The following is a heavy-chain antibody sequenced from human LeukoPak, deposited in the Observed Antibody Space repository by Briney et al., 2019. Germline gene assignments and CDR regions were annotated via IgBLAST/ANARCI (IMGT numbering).Heavy chain of an antibody. V-gene: IGHV5-51*01. Sequence: GESLKISCKGSGYDFPSYWIAWVRQVPGRGLEWMGIIYPGDSDTKYSPAFQGQVTISADKSISTAYLQWSSLKASDTAMYYCSILQQASSGWPYYFDYWGQGTLVTVSS. J-gene: IGHJ4*02. CDR1: GYDFPSYW. D-gene: IGHD6-19*01. CDR2: IYPGDSDT. CDR3: SILQQASSGWPYYFDY.